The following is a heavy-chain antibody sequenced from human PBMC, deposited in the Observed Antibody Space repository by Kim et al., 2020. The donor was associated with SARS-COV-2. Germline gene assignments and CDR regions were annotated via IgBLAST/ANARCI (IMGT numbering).Heavy chain of an antibody. V-gene: IGHV3-11*01. J-gene: IGHJ4*02. CDR3: AGDGRLIDY. D-gene: IGHD5-12*01. Sequence: STIYYADSMKGRITNSRDNAKNSLYLEMNSLRAEDTAVYYCAGDGRLIDYWGQGTLVTVSS. CDR2: STI.